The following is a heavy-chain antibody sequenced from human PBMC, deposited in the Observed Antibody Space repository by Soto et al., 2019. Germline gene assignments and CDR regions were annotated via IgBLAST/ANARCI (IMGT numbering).Heavy chain of an antibody. V-gene: IGHV2-5*02. J-gene: IGHJ1*01. CDR3: AHSPIEYSSSEYFQH. D-gene: IGHD6-6*01. CDR2: IYWDDDK. Sequence: SGPTLVKPTQTLTLTCTFSGFSLSTSGVGVGWIRQPPGKALEWLALIYWDDDKRYNPSLKSRLTITKDTSKNQVVLTMTNMDPVDTATYYCAHSPIEYSSSEYFQHWGHGTLVTVSS. CDR1: GFSLSTSGVG.